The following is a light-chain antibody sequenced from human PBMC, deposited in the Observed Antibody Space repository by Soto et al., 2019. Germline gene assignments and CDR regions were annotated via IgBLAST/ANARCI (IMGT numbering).Light chain of an antibody. V-gene: IGKV1-5*03. CDR2: KAS. CDR1: QTISRC. J-gene: IGKJ1*01. CDR3: QHYNSYSEA. Sequence: DIQMTQSPSTLSGSVGDRVTITCRASQTISRCLAWYQQKPGKAPKLLIYKASTLKSGVPSRFSGSGSGTEFTPTISSLQPDDFATYYCQHYNSYSEAFGQGTKVDIK.